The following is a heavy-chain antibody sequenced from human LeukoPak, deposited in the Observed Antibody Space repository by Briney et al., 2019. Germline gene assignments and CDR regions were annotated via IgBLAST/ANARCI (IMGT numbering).Heavy chain of an antibody. V-gene: IGHV3-7*01. Sequence: PGGSLRLSCAASGFTFSSYWMSWVRQAPGKGLEWVANIKQDGSEKYYVDSVKGRFTISRDNAKNSLYLQMNSLRAEDTAVYYCARARGGGWHSFDYWGQGTLVTVSS. J-gene: IGHJ4*02. CDR2: IKQDGSEK. CDR1: GFTFSSYW. D-gene: IGHD6-19*01. CDR3: ARARGGGWHSFDY.